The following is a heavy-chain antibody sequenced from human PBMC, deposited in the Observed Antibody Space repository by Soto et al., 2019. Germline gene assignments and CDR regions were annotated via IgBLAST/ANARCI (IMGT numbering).Heavy chain of an antibody. J-gene: IGHJ6*02. V-gene: IGHV4-39*01. CDR1: GGSISSSSYY. CDR3: APYYDFWSGPPKGGVYYYGMDV. CDR2: IYYSEST. D-gene: IGHD3-3*01. Sequence: SETLSLTCTVSGGSISSSSYYWGWIRQPPGKGLEWIGSIYYSESTYYNPSLKSRVTISVDTSKNQFSLKLSPVTAADTAVYYCAPYYDFWSGPPKGGVYYYGMDVWGQGTMVTLSS.